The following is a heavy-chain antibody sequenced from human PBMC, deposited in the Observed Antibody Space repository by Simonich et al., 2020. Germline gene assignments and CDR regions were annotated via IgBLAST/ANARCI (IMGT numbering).Heavy chain of an antibody. D-gene: IGHD2-15*01. CDR2: IYYSGST. J-gene: IGHJ4*02. CDR3: ARGGLYFDY. Sequence: QVQLQESGPGLVKPSETLSLTCTVSGGSTSSYYWGWHRQPPGKGLEWIGDIYYSGSTNYHPSLKSRVTSSVDTSKNQFSLKLSSVTAADTAVYYCARGGLYFDYWGQGTLVTVSS. V-gene: IGHV4-59*01. CDR1: GGSTSSYY.